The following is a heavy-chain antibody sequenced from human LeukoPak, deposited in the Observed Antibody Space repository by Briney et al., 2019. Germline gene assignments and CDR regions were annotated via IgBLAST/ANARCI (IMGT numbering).Heavy chain of an antibody. J-gene: IGHJ4*02. CDR1: GCPFSSYS. V-gene: IGHV3-21*01. D-gene: IGHD6-13*01. CDR3: ARHRYSSSMSNFHY. Sequence: GGSLRISCAVSGCPFSSYSMDWVRRAPGKGLEWVSSISGSSTYIYYADSVKGRFTISRDNAKNSLYLQMNSLRAEDTAVYYCARHRYSSSMSNFHYWGQGSLVTVSS. CDR2: ISGSSTYI.